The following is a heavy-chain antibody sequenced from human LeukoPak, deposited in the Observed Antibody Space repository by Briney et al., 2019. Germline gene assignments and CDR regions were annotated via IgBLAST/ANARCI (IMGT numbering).Heavy chain of an antibody. CDR3: ARDFLGPQWELLFYYGMDV. CDR1: GFTFSSYG. CDR2: IWYDGSNK. J-gene: IGHJ6*02. D-gene: IGHD1-26*01. Sequence: GGSLRLSCAASGFTFSSYGMHWVRQAPGKGLEWVAVIWYDGSNKYYADSVKGRFTISRDNSKNTLYLQMNSLRAEDTAVYYCARDFLGPQWELLFYYGMDVWGQGTTVTVSS. V-gene: IGHV3-33*01.